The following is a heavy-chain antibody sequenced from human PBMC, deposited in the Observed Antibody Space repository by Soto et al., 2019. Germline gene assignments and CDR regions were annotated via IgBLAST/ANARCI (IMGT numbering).Heavy chain of an antibody. Sequence: QVHLGQSGAEVKKPGASVKVSCQGSGYAFTTYGITWLRQAPGQGLEWRGWISAHNGNTNYAQKPQGSVTETRDTSTSTAYMELGSLRSDDTTVYYCARGWYGDYWGQGEWVTVSS. D-gene: IGHD2-15*01. J-gene: IGHJ4*02. CDR1: GYAFTTYG. CDR2: ISAHNGNT. CDR3: ARGWYGDY. V-gene: IGHV1-18*01.